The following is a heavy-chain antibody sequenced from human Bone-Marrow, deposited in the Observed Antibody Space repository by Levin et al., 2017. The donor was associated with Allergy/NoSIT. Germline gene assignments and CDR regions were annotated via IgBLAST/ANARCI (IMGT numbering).Heavy chain of an antibody. Sequence: ASVKVSCKASGYTFTSYDINWVRQATGQGLEWMGWMNPNSGNTGYAQKFQGRVTMTRNTSISTAYMELSSLRSEDTAVYYCARAQRAPTYYDYGMDVWGQGTTVTVSS. D-gene: IGHD6-25*01. J-gene: IGHJ6*02. CDR3: ARAQRAPTYYDYGMDV. CDR2: MNPNSGNT. V-gene: IGHV1-8*01. CDR1: GYTFTSYD.